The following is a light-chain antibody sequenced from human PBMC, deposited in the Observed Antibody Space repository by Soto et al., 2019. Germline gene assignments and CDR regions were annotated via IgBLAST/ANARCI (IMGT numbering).Light chain of an antibody. V-gene: IGLV2-23*01. CDR3: CSYAGSSFV. CDR2: EGS. CDR1: SSDVGSYNL. Sequence: QSVLTQPASVSGSPGQSITISCTGTSSDVGSYNLVSWYQQHPGKAPKLMIYEGSKRPSGVSNRVSGSKSGNTASLTISGLEAEDEADYYCCSYAGSSFVFGGGTKLTVL. J-gene: IGLJ2*01.